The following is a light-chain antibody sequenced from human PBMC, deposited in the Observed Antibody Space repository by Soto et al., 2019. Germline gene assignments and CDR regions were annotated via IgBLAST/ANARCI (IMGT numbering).Light chain of an antibody. V-gene: IGLV2-23*02. CDR2: EVN. CDR1: SSNVGSYKL. CDR3: CSSGGSPPDV. Sequence: QSALTQPASVSGSPGQSITISCTGTSSNVGSYKLVSWYQQHPGKAPKLMIFEVNKRPSGVSNRFSGSNSGNTASLTISGLKVEDEADYYCCSSGGSPPDVFGTGTKLTVL. J-gene: IGLJ1*01.